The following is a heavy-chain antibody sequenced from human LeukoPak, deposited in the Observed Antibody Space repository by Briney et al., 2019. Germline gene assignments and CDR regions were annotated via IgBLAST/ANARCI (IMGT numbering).Heavy chain of an antibody. D-gene: IGHD6-19*01. V-gene: IGHV3-21*01. J-gene: IGHJ5*02. CDR3: ARVEAVAGNWGGLDP. CDR2: ISSTSSYI. Sequence: GGPLRLSCAASGFTFSSYSMNWVRQAPGKGLEWVSSISSTSSYIYYADLVKGRFTISRDNAKDSLFLQLNSLRAEDTAMYYCARVEAVAGNWGGLDPWGQGTLVTVSS. CDR1: GFTFSSYS.